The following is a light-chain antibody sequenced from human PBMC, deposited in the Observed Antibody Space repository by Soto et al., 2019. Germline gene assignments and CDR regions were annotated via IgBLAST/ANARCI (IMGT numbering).Light chain of an antibody. V-gene: IGKV3-20*01. CDR1: QSVSSNY. J-gene: IGKJ5*01. CDR3: QHYGSSLSIT. CDR2: GAS. Sequence: ESVLTQSPGSLSLSPGERATLSCRASQSVSSNYLAWYQHKPRQAPRLLIYGASSRATGIPDRFSGSGSGTDFPLTISRLEPEDFAVYYCQHYGSSLSITFGQGTRLEIK.